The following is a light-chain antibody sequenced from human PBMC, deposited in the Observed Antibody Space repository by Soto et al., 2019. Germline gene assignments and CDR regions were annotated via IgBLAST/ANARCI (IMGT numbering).Light chain of an antibody. CDR1: QSLRHSNGYNY. V-gene: IGKV2-28*01. Sequence: DIVMTQSPLSLPVTPGEPASISCRSSQSLRHSNGYNYLDWYLQKPGQSPQLLIYLGSNRASGVHDRFSGSGSCTDFTLKISRVEAEDVWVYYCMQGLQTPWTFRRGTKVEIK. CDR3: MQGLQTPWT. CDR2: LGS. J-gene: IGKJ1*01.